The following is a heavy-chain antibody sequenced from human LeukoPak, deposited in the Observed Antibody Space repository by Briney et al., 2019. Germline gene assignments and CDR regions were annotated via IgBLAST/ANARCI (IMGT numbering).Heavy chain of an antibody. CDR1: GGSISSYY. J-gene: IGHJ3*02. Sequence: SETLSLTCTVSGGSISSYYWSWIRQPPGKGLEWIGYIYYSGSTNYNPSLKSRVTISVDTSKNQFSLKLSSVTAADTAVYYCARDRTTSTRGAFDIWGQGTMVTVSS. D-gene: IGHD1-1*01. CDR3: ARDRTTSTRGAFDI. V-gene: IGHV4-59*01. CDR2: IYYSGST.